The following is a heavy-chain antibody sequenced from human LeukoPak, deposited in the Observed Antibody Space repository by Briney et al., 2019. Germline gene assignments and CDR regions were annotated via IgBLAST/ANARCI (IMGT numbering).Heavy chain of an antibody. D-gene: IGHD3-3*02. CDR3: AGTISDAFNI. CDR1: GFTFRSYW. Sequence: SGGSLRLSCAASGFTFRSYWMHWVRQGPGKGLVWVSNINSDEKSSTYADSVKGRFTISRDNANNMLYLQMNSLRAEDTAVYYCAGTISDAFNIWGQGTVVTVSS. V-gene: IGHV3-74*01. CDR2: INSDEKSS. J-gene: IGHJ3*02.